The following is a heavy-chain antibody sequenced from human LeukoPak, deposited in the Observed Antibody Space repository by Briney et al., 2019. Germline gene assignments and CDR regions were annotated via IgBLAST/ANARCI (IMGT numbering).Heavy chain of an antibody. CDR3: AELGITMIGGV. CDR2: ISGSGDIT. D-gene: IGHD3-10*02. CDR1: GFTFSSYA. V-gene: IGHV3-23*01. J-gene: IGHJ6*04. Sequence: GGSLRLSCAASGFTFSSYAMSWVRQAPGKGLEWVSAISGSGDITYYADSVKGRFTISRDNSKNTLYLQMNSLRPEDTAVYYCAELGITMIGGVWGKGTTVTISS.